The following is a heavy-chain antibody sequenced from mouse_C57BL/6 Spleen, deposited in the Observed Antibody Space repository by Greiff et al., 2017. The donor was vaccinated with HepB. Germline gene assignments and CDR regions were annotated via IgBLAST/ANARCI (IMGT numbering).Heavy chain of an antibody. J-gene: IGHJ4*01. D-gene: IGHD2-5*01. V-gene: IGHV5-9*01. CDR1: GFTFSSYT. Sequence: DVKLVESGGGLVKPGGSLKLSCAASGFTFSSYTMSWVRQTPEKRLEWVATISGGGGNTYYPDSVKGRFTISRDNAKNTLYLQMSSLRSEDTALYYCARQYYSNYYAMDYWGQGTSVTVSP. CDR2: ISGGGGNT. CDR3: ARQYYSNYYAMDY.